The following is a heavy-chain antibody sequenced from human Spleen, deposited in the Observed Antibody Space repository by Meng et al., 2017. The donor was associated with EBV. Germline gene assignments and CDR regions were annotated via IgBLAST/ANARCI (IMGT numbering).Heavy chain of an antibody. D-gene: IGHD1-26*01. J-gene: IGHJ5*02. CDR2: IFYTGST. CDR1: CGSVTSGTYS. Sequence: QVQLPQTGPGLVNSSGHLSLTCTVSCGSVTSGTYSRNWIRQPPGKGLEWVGYIFYTGSTNYSPSLKSRVTISVDTSKNQFSLKLRSVTAADTAVYYCVREWASASQTWFDPWGQGTLVTVSS. CDR3: VREWASASQTWFDP. V-gene: IGHV4-61*01.